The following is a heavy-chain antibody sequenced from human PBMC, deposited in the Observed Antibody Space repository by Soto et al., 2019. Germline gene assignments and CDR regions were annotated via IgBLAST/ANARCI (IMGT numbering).Heavy chain of an antibody. V-gene: IGHV1-2*02. CDR2: INPITGAT. Sequence: ASVKVSCKASGYTFTGYYIHWVRQAPGQGLDWMAWINPITGATKYVQSFQGRVIVTRDMSTSTAYMELTSLISNDTAVYYCVRGGYGDYLHHWGQGSLVTVSS. CDR3: VRGGYGDYLHH. J-gene: IGHJ1*01. D-gene: IGHD4-17*01. CDR1: GYTFTGYY.